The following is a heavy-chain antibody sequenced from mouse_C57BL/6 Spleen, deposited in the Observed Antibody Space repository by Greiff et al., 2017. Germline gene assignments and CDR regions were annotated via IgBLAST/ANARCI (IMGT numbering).Heavy chain of an antibody. D-gene: IGHD1-1*01. V-gene: IGHV1-64*01. J-gene: IGHJ3*01. CDR3: ASSSYGSSLFAY. Sequence: QVQLKQPGAELVKPGASVKLSCKASGYTFTSYWMHWVKQRPGQGLEWIGMIHPNSGSTNYNEKFKSKATLTVDKSSSTAYMQLSSLTSEDSAVYYCASSSYGSSLFAYWGQGTLVTVSA. CDR1: GYTFTSYW. CDR2: IHPNSGST.